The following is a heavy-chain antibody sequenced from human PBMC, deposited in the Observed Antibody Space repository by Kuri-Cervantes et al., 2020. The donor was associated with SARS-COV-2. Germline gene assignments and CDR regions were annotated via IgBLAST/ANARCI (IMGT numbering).Heavy chain of an antibody. CDR2: IYYSGST. CDR1: GGSTSSSSYY. CDR3: AREFPQGRIFGVVPTRYYYYYMDV. J-gene: IGHJ6*03. V-gene: IGHV4-39*07. Sequence: GSLRLSCTVSGGSTSSSSYYWGWIRQPPGKGLEWIGSIYYSGSTYYNPSLKSRVTISVDTSKNQFSLKLSSVTAADTAVYYCAREFPQGRIFGVVPTRYYYYYMDVWGKGTTVTVSS. D-gene: IGHD3-3*01.